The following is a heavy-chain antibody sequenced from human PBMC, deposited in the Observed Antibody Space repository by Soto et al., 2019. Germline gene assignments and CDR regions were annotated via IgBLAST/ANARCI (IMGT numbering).Heavy chain of an antibody. Sequence: ASVKVSCKASGYTFTSYGISWVRQAPGQGLEWMGWISAYNGSTNYAQKLQGRVTMTTDTSTSTAYMELRSLRSDDTAVYYCARGTTIYMRCNWFDPWGQGTLVTFSS. CDR1: GYTFTSYG. D-gene: IGHD3-3*01. CDR2: ISAYNGST. CDR3: ARGTTIYMRCNWFDP. V-gene: IGHV1-18*04. J-gene: IGHJ5*02.